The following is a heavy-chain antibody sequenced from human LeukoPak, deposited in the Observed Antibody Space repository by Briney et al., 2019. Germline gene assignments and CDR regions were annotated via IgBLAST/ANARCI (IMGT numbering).Heavy chain of an antibody. D-gene: IGHD6-19*01. CDR1: GFTFSSYA. J-gene: IGHJ5*02. CDR3: ARAGYSSGWYQGNWFDP. V-gene: IGHV3-30*04. CDR2: ISYDGSNK. Sequence: GGSLRLSCAASGFTFSSYAMHWVRQAPGKGLEWVAVISYDGSNKYYADSVEGRFTISRDNSKNTLYLQMNSLRAEDTAVYYCARAGYSSGWYQGNWFDPWGQGTLVTVSS.